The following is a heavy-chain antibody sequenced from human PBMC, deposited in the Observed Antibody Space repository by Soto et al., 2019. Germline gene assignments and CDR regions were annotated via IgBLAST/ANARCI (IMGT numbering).Heavy chain of an antibody. CDR2: IWYDGSNK. CDR3: ARDGYSGSAINTDPAKYYYYYYMDV. J-gene: IGHJ6*03. D-gene: IGHD5-12*01. Sequence: PGGSLRLSCAASGFTFSSYGMHWVRQAPGKGLEWVAVIWYDGSNKYYADSVKGRFTISRDNSKNTLYLQMNSLRAEDTAVYYCARDGYSGSAINTDPAKYYYYYYMDVWGKGTTVTVSS. V-gene: IGHV3-33*01. CDR1: GFTFSSYG.